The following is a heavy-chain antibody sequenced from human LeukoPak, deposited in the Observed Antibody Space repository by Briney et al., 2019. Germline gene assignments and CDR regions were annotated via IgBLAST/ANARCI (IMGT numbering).Heavy chain of an antibody. J-gene: IGHJ4*02. D-gene: IGHD5-12*01. CDR1: GFTFSSYA. CDR3: AKAWGWLSGYDFYFDY. V-gene: IGHV3-23*01. CDR2: ISGSGGST. Sequence: PGGSLRLSCAASGFTFSSYAMSWVRQAPGKGLEWVSAISGSGGSTYYADSVKGRFTISRDNSKNTLYLQMNSLRAEDTAVYYCAKAWGWLSGYDFYFDYWGQGTLVTVSS.